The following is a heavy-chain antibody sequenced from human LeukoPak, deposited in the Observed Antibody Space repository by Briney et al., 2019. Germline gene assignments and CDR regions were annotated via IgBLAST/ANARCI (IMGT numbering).Heavy chain of an antibody. J-gene: IGHJ6*03. CDR2: IYTSGST. D-gene: IGHD2-2*01. V-gene: IGHV4-4*07. CDR3: ARQTGVVVPAAIGYYYYYMDV. CDR1: GGSITNYY. Sequence: SETLSLICTVSGGSITNYYWSWIRQPAGKGLEWIGRIYTSGSTNYNPSLKSRVTMSVDTSKNQFSLKLSSVTAADTAVYYCARQTGVVVPAAIGYYYYYMDVWGKGTTVTVSS.